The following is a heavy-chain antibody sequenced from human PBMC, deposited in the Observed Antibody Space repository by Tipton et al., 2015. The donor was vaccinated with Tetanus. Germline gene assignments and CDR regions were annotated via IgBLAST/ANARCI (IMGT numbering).Heavy chain of an antibody. CDR2: INHSGTT. Sequence: TLSLTCVVYGGSFSGYYWTWIRQPPGKGLEWIGEINHSGTTNYNPSLKSRVTILVDTSKNQFSLKLSSVTAADTVVYYCARGLGSRLAPGGTGDSGGQGTLVTVSS. CDR3: ARGLGSRLAPGGTGDS. D-gene: IGHD1-26*01. V-gene: IGHV4-34*01. J-gene: IGHJ5*01. CDR1: GGSFSGYY.